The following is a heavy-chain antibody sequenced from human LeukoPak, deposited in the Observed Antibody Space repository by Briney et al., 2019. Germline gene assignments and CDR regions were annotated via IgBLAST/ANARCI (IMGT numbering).Heavy chain of an antibody. Sequence: PGRSLRLSCAASGSTFSSYAMHWVRQAPGKGLEWVAVISYDGSNKYYADSVKGRFTISRDNSKNTLYLQMNSLRAEDTAVYYCARDGNIVVVPASYFDYWGQGTLVTVSS. CDR3: ARDGNIVVVPASYFDY. CDR2: ISYDGSNK. CDR1: GSTFSSYA. V-gene: IGHV3-30*04. J-gene: IGHJ4*02. D-gene: IGHD2-2*01.